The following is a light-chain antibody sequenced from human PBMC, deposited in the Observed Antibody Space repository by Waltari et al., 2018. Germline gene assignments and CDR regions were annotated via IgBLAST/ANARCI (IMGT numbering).Light chain of an antibody. Sequence: SYELTQPPSVSVSPGQTARITCSGDALAKKYAYWYQQKSGKAPVLGIYEDTKRPSGIPERFSGSSSGTMSTLTISGAQVEDEADYYCYSTDNSGDHRGVFGGGTKLTVL. CDR1: ALAKKY. CDR2: EDT. V-gene: IGLV3-10*01. J-gene: IGLJ2*01. CDR3: YSTDNSGDHRGV.